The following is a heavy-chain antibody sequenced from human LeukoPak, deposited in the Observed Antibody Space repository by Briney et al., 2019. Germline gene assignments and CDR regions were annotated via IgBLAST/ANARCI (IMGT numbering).Heavy chain of an antibody. CDR2: ISYDGSNK. CDR3: ARNIGSD. Sequence: PGRSLRLSCAASGFTFSSYAMHWVRQAPGKGLEWVAVISYDGSNKYYADSVKGRFTISRDNAKNTVYLQMNSLRAEDTAVYYCARNIGSDWGQGTLVTVSS. D-gene: IGHD2/OR15-2a*01. CDR1: GFTFSSYA. V-gene: IGHV3-30-3*01. J-gene: IGHJ4*02.